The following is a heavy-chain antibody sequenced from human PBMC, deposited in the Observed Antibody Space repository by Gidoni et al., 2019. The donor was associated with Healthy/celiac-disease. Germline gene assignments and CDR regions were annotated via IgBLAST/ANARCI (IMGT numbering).Heavy chain of an antibody. V-gene: IGHV3-21*01. J-gene: IGHJ6*02. CDR2: ISSSSSYI. CDR3: ARDLGYCSGGSCYSRSYYYYGMDV. CDR1: GFTFSRYS. Sequence: EVQLVESGGGLVKPGGSLRLSCAASGFTFSRYSLHWVSRAPGKGLELVSSISSSSSYIYYADPVKGRFTISRDNAKNSLYLQMNSLRAEDTAVYYCARDLGYCSGGSCYSRSYYYYGMDVWGQGTTVTVSS. D-gene: IGHD2-15*01.